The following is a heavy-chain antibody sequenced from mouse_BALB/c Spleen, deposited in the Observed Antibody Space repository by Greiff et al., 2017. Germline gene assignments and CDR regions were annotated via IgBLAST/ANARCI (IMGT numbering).Heavy chain of an antibody. CDR2: IWSGGST. CDR1: GFSLTSYG. V-gene: IGHV2-2*02. CDR3: ASPANWAYYYAMDY. J-gene: IGHJ4*01. Sequence: VNLVESGPGLVQPSQSLSITCTVSGFSLTSYGVHWVRQSPGKGLEWLGVIWSGGSTDYNAAFISRLSISKDNSKSQVFFKMNSLQANDTAIYYCASPANWAYYYAMDYWGQGTSVTVSS. D-gene: IGHD4-1*01.